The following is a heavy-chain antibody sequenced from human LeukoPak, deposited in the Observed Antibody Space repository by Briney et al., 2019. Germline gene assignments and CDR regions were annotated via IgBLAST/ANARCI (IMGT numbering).Heavy chain of an antibody. CDR3: ARGAVWFGELFHFDY. J-gene: IGHJ4*02. V-gene: IGHV3-30-3*01. CDR1: GFTFSSYA. Sequence: GSLRLSCAASGFTFSSYAMHWVRQAPGKGLEWVAVISYDGSNKYYADSVKGRFTISRDNSKNTLYLQMNSLRAEDTAVYYCARGAVWFGELFHFDYWGQGTLVTVSS. CDR2: ISYDGSNK. D-gene: IGHD3-10*01.